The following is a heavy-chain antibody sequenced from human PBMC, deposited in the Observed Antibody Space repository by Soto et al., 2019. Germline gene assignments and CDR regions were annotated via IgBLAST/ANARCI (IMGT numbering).Heavy chain of an antibody. Sequence: PGGSLRLSCAASGFTFSSYSMNWVRQAPGKGLEWVSSISSSSSYIYYADSVKGRFTISRDNAKNSLYLQMNSLRAEDTAVYYCAREVSFSSTIFPPWGQGTMVTVSS. D-gene: IGHD3-3*01. J-gene: IGHJ3*01. CDR3: AREVSFSSTIFPP. V-gene: IGHV3-21*01. CDR2: ISSSSSYI. CDR1: GFTFSSYS.